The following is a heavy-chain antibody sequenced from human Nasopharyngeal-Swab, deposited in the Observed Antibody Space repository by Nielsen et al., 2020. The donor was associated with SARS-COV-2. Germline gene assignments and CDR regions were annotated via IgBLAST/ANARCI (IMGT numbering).Heavy chain of an antibody. CDR2: IYYSGST. Sequence: PGKGLEWIGYIYYSGSTYYNPSLKSRVTISVDTSKNQFSLKLSSVTAADTAVYYCARETIPYDSSGFDAFDIWGQGTRVTVSS. D-gene: IGHD3-22*01. V-gene: IGHV4-31*02. J-gene: IGHJ3*02. CDR3: ARETIPYDSSGFDAFDI.